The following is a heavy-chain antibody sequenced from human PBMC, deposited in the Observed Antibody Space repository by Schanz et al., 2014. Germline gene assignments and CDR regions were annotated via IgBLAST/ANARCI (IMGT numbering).Heavy chain of an antibody. CDR3: ARDGVAATTDFEY. CDR1: GFSFDSYN. J-gene: IGHJ4*02. Sequence: EVQLVESGGGLVKPGGSLRLSCTASGFSFDSYNMNWVRQSPGKGLEWVAFLSFDSRHIYYADSVKGRFTISRDNAKISLLLQMNTPRADDTAVYYCARDGVAATTDFEYWGQGALVTVSS. CDR2: LSFDSRHI. V-gene: IGHV3-21*06. D-gene: IGHD1-1*01.